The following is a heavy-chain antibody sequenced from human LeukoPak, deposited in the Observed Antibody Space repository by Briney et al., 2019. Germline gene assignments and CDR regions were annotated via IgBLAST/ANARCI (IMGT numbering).Heavy chain of an antibody. D-gene: IGHD6-13*01. CDR1: GLTFSDYD. CDR2: ISFDGNSK. Sequence: GGSLRLSCAASGLTFSDYDMHWVRQAPGKGLEWVAVISFDGNSKFYLDSVKGRFTISRDNSKNTLYLQMNSLRAEDTAVYYCAKDRAAAGTYQLAYFDYWGQGTLVTVSS. V-gene: IGHV3-30*18. CDR3: AKDRAAAGTYQLAYFDY. J-gene: IGHJ4*02.